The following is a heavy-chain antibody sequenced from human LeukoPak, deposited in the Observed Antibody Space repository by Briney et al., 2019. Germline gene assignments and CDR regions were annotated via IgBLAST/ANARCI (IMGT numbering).Heavy chain of an antibody. CDR2: IYYSGST. V-gene: IGHV4-59*01. CDR3: ARGYSGHGGEWFDP. J-gene: IGHJ5*02. CDR1: GGSISSYY. D-gene: IGHD5-12*01. Sequence: SETLSLTCTVSGGSISSYYWSWIRQPPGKGLEWIGYIYYSGSTNYNPSLKSRVTISVDTSKNQFSLKLSSVTAADTAVYYCARGYSGHGGEWFDPWGQGTLVTVSS.